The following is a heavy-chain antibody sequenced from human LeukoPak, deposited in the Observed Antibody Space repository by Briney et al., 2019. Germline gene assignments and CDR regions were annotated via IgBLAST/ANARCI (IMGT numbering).Heavy chain of an antibody. D-gene: IGHD3-22*01. CDR3: ARDLYHRYYDNSGYAFDY. Sequence: GASVKVSCKASGYTFTSYGISWVRQAPGQGLEWMGWISAYNGNTNYAQKFQGRVTMTRDTSTSTVYMELSSLRSEDTAVYYCARDLYHRYYDNSGYAFDYWGQGTLVTVSS. J-gene: IGHJ4*02. CDR2: ISAYNGNT. V-gene: IGHV1-18*01. CDR1: GYTFTSYG.